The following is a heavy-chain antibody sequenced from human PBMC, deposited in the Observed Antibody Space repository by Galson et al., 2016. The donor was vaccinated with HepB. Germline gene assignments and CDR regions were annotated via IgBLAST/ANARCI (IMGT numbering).Heavy chain of an antibody. CDR2: INNGGNS. CDR3: AKDHPSGGCPAFES. V-gene: IGHV3-23*01. J-gene: IGHJ4*02. D-gene: IGHD2-15*01. CDR1: GFSVARFA. Sequence: SLRLSCAASGFSVARFAMNWVRQTPDRGLEWVAGINNGGNSYYADSVQGRFIVSRDTSENTVHLHMNGLGAEDTALYFCAKDHPSGGCPAFESWGLGTLVTVSS.